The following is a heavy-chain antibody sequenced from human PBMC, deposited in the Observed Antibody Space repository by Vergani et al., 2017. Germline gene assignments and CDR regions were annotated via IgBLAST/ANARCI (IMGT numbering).Heavy chain of an antibody. Sequence: QVQLVQSGAEVKKPGSSVKVSCTASRCTFTLXPIRSLRHAPGQALDLMAGIIPIFGTANYAQKFQGRVTITADESTSTAYMELSSLRSEDTAVYYCTRGYCSSTSCHPLWGVHNWFDPWGQGTLVTVSS. CDR2: IIPIFGTA. CDR1: RCTFTLXP. J-gene: IGHJ5*02. D-gene: IGHD2-2*01. V-gene: IGHV1-69*01. CDR3: TRGYCSSTSCHPLWGVHNWFDP.